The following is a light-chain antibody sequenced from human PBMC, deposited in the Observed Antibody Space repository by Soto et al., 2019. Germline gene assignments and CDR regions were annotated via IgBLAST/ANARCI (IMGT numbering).Light chain of an antibody. CDR1: SGSIASNY. Sequence: NFMLTQPHSVSESPGKTVTLSCTCSSGSIASNYVQWYQQRPGSAPTVVIYADDQRPSGVPDRFSGSIDRSSNSASLTISGLKTEEEADYYCQSYVSLNLVFGTGTKVTVL. V-gene: IGLV6-57*02. CDR2: ADD. J-gene: IGLJ1*01. CDR3: QSYVSLNLV.